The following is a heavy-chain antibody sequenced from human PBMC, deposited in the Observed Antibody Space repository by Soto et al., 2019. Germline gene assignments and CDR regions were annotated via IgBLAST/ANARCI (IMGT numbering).Heavy chain of an antibody. Sequence: SVKVSCKASAGTFSSYAISWVRQAPGQGLKWMGGIIPIFGTANYAQKFQGRVTITADESTSTAYMELSSLRSEDTAVYYCARSRGWRNYYYYYGMDVWGQGTTVTVS. V-gene: IGHV1-69*13. CDR3: ARSRGWRNYYYYYGMDV. J-gene: IGHJ6*02. CDR1: AGTFSSYA. D-gene: IGHD6-19*01. CDR2: IIPIFGTA.